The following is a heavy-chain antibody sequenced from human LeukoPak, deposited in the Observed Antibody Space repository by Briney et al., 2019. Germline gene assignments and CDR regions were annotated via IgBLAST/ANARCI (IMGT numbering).Heavy chain of an antibody. CDR2: IYYSGST. D-gene: IGHD2-8*01. Sequence: KSSETLSLTCTVSGGSISSSSYYWGWIRQPPGKGLEWIGSIYYSGSTYYNPSLKSRVTISVDTSKNQFSLKLSSVTAADTAVYYCARQNLMVYAMWGQGTLVTVSS. CDR1: GGSISSSSYY. CDR3: ARQNLMVYAM. V-gene: IGHV4-39*01. J-gene: IGHJ4*02.